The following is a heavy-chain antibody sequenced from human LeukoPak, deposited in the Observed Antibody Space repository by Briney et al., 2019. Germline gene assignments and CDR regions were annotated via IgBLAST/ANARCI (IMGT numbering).Heavy chain of an antibody. D-gene: IGHD1-26*01. CDR2: LYSGGRA. J-gene: IGHJ4*02. Sequence: GGSLRLSCAASECTVSNYYRSWVRQAPGKGLEWDSVLYSGGRAYYTDSVNGRFTISRDNSKNTQYLQMNSLRAEDTAMYYCAGHTELDYWGQGTLFTVSS. CDR3: AGHTELDY. CDR1: ECTVSNYY. V-gene: IGHV3-66*04.